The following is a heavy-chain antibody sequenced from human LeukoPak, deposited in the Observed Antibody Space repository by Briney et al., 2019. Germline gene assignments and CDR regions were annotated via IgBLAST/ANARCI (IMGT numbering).Heavy chain of an antibody. D-gene: IGHD5-18*01. CDR3: AREDTAMVIPFDY. V-gene: IGHV3-21*01. J-gene: IGHJ4*02. CDR1: GFTFSSYS. Sequence: GGPLRLSCAASGFTFSSYSMNWVRQAPGRGLEWVSSINSSSSYIYYADSVKGRFTISRDNDKNSLYLQMNSLRAEDTAVYYCAREDTAMVIPFDYWGQGTLVTVSS. CDR2: INSSSSYI.